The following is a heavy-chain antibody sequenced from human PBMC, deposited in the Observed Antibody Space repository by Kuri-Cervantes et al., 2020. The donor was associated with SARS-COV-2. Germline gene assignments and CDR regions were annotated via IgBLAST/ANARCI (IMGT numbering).Heavy chain of an antibody. CDR2: IGTAGDT. J-gene: IGHJ4*02. Sequence: GGSLRLSCAASGFTFSSYDMHWVRQATGKGLEWVSAIGTAGDTYYPGSVKGRFTISRENAKNSLYLQMNGLRAGDTAVYYCVRDGDHWNFDYWGQGTLVTVSS. CDR1: GFTFSSYD. CDR3: VRDGDHWNFDY. D-gene: IGHD1-1*01. V-gene: IGHV3-13*01.